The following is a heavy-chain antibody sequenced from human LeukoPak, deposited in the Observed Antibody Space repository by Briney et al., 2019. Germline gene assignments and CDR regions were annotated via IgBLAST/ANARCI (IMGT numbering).Heavy chain of an antibody. CDR3: ARDSPFSDALDS. Sequence: SGTLSLTCTVAGDSIIGSYYWSWIRQPAGKGLEWIGRIYNSGNTNYNPSLKSRATMSVDTSKNQFSLNLRSGTAADTAVYYCARDSPFSDALDSWGQGTMVTVSS. CDR1: GDSIIGSYY. CDR2: IYNSGNT. J-gene: IGHJ3*02. V-gene: IGHV4-4*07.